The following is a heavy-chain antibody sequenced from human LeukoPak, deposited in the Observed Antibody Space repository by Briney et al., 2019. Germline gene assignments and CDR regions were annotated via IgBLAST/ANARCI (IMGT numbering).Heavy chain of an antibody. CDR1: GGSISSSSYY. J-gene: IGHJ5*02. CDR2: IYYSGST. D-gene: IGHD6-19*01. V-gene: IGHV4-61*01. CDR3: ASAPRGWDPSHGFLWWFDP. Sequence: SETLSLTCTVSGGSISSSSYYWSWIRQPPGKGLEWIGYIYYSGSTNYNPSLKSRVTISVDTSKNQFSLKLSSVTAADTAVYYCASAPRGWDPSHGFLWWFDPWGQGTLVTVSS.